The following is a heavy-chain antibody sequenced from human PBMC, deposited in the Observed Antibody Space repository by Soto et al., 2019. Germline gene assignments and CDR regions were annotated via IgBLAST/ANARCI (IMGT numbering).Heavy chain of an antibody. CDR2: IYPGDSDT. CDR3: ARHIVVSDYYYYYYMDV. J-gene: IGHJ6*03. CDR1: GYSFTSYW. D-gene: IGHD2-2*01. V-gene: IGHV5-51*01. Sequence: ESLKISCQGSGYSFTSYWIGWVRQMPGKGLEWMGIIYPGDSDTRYSPSFQGQVTISADKSISTAYLQWSSLKASDTAMYYCARHIVVSDYYYYYYMDVWGKGTTVTVSS.